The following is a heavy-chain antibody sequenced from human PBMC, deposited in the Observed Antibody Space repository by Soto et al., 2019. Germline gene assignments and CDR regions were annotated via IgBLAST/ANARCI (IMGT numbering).Heavy chain of an antibody. CDR1: GFTFTNAW. D-gene: IGHD3-10*01. CDR2: IKSETDGGTT. Sequence: EVQLVESGGGLVKPGGSLRLSCAASGFTFTNAWMTWVRQAPGKGLEWVGRIKSETDGGTTDYGAPVKGRFTISRDDSKNTLYLQMNSLKSEDTAVYYCTTGGISYVYGSGSYDPMYYFVSWGQGTLVTVSS. V-gene: IGHV3-15*01. CDR3: TTGGISYVYGSGSYDPMYYFVS. J-gene: IGHJ4*02.